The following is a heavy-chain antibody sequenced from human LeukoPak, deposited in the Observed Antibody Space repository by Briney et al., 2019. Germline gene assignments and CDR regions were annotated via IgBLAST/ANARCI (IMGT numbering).Heavy chain of an antibody. Sequence: GGSLRLSCAASGFTFSHYAMSWVRQAPGKGLEWVSGISGSGGSTYYADSVRGRFTISRDNSKDTLYLQVSSLRAEDTAVYYCAKDRIGYSYGVVYYFDYWGQGTLVTVSS. CDR1: GFTFSHYA. J-gene: IGHJ4*02. D-gene: IGHD5-18*01. CDR3: AKDRIGYSYGVVYYFDY. V-gene: IGHV3-23*01. CDR2: ISGSGGST.